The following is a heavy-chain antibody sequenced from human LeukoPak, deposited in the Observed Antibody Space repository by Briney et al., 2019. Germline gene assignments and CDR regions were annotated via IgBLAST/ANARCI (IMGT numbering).Heavy chain of an antibody. J-gene: IGHJ6*04. V-gene: IGHV1-24*01. CDR3: ASFYGSGSYSYYGMDV. Sequence: ASVKVSCKVSGYTLTVLSMHWVRQAPGKGLERMGGFDREDGETIYAQKFQGRVTMTEDTSTDTAYMELSSLRSEDTAVYYCASFYGSGSYSYYGMDVWGKGTTVTVSS. D-gene: IGHD3-10*01. CDR2: FDREDGET. CDR1: GYTLTVLS.